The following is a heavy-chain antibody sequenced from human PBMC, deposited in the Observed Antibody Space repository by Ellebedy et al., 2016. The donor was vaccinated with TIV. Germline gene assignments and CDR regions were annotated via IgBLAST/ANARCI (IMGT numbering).Heavy chain of an antibody. Sequence: GESLKISCKASGYSFTKYWIGWVRQMPGKGLEWMGIIYPGDSDIRYSPSFQGQVTISADKSISTAYPQWSSLKASDTAVYYCAKLGHRATPDDSWGQGTLVTVSS. CDR1: GYSFTKYW. V-gene: IGHV5-51*01. CDR3: AKLGHRATPDDS. CDR2: IYPGDSDI. D-gene: IGHD1-14*01. J-gene: IGHJ4*02.